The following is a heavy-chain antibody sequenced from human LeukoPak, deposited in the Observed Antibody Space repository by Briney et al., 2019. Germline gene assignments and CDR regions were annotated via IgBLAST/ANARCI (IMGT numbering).Heavy chain of an antibody. Sequence: SETLSLTCTVSGGSISSSSYYCAWIRQPPGKGLEWIGNIYYSGNTHYKPALKSRVTISVDTSKNQFSLKLSSVTAADTAVYYCARVIANSSGYRYYYNYYYMDVWGKGTTVTVSS. CDR2: IYYSGNT. CDR1: GGSISSSSYY. V-gene: IGHV4-39*07. D-gene: IGHD3-22*01. J-gene: IGHJ6*03. CDR3: ARVIANSSGYRYYYNYYYMDV.